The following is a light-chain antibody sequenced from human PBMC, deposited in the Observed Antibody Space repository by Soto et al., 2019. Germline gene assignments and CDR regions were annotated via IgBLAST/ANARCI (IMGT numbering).Light chain of an antibody. CDR3: QQRTNWPSST. CDR2: DAS. Sequence: EVVLKQSPAALSLSPGERATLSCRASQSVRTYLARYQQKPGQVPRLLIHDASSRATGIPARFSGSGSGTDFTLTISSLEPEDFAVYYCQQRTNWPSSTFGQGTRLEIK. V-gene: IGKV3-11*01. CDR1: QSVRTY. J-gene: IGKJ5*01.